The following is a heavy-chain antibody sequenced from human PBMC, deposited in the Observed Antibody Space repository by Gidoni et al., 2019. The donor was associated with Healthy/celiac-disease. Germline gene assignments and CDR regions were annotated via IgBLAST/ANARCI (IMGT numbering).Heavy chain of an antibody. Sequence: EVQLVESGGGLIQSGGSLRLSCAASGFTVSSNYMSWVRQAPGKGLEWVSVIYSGGSTYYADSVKGRFTIARDNSKNTLYLQMNSLRAEDTAVYYCAREAGYDFWSGYLRGYYMDVWGKGTTVTVSS. J-gene: IGHJ6*03. D-gene: IGHD3-3*01. V-gene: IGHV3-53*01. CDR2: IYSGGST. CDR3: AREAGYDFWSGYLRGYYMDV. CDR1: GFTVSSNY.